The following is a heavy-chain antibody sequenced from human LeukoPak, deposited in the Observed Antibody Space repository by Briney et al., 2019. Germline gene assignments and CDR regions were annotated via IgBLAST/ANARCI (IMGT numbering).Heavy chain of an antibody. J-gene: IGHJ6*03. CDR2: IKWNGGST. Sequence: GGSLRLSCATSGFSFDDYGMSWVRQAPGKGLEWVSGIKWNGGSTGYADSVKGRFTISRDNAKNSLFLQMNSLRAEDTALYYCARAPGVNYYYYMDVWGKGTTVTVSS. D-gene: IGHD2-8*01. CDR1: GFSFDDYG. CDR3: ARAPGVNYYYYMDV. V-gene: IGHV3-20*04.